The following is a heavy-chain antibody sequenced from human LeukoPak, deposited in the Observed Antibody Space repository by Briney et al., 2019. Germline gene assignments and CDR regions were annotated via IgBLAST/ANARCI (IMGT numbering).Heavy chain of an antibody. V-gene: IGHV1-2*06. Sequence: GASVKVSCKASGYTFTGYYLHWVRQAPGQGLEWMGRINPNSGGTNYAQKFQGRVTMTTDTSISTAYMELNRLTSDDTAVYYCAREPMVRDFDWFDPWAREPWSPSPQ. CDR1: GYTFTGYY. CDR3: AREPMVRDFDWFDP. CDR2: INPNSGGT. J-gene: IGHJ5*02. D-gene: IGHD3-10*01.